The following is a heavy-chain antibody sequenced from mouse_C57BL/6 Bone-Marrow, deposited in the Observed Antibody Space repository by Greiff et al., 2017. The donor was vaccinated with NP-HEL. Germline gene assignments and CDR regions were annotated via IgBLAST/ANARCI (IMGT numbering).Heavy chain of an antibody. CDR1: GFSLTSYG. V-gene: IGHV2-5*01. J-gene: IGHJ1*03. D-gene: IGHD1-1*01. CDR3: AKEGYYYGSRDWYFDV. CDR2: IWRGGST. Sequence: QVQLKESGPGLVQPSQSLSITCTVSGFSLTSYGVHWVRQSPGKGLEWLGVIWRGGSTDYNAAFMSRLSITKDNSKSQVFFKMNSLQADDTAIYYCAKEGYYYGSRDWYFDVWGTGTTVTVSS.